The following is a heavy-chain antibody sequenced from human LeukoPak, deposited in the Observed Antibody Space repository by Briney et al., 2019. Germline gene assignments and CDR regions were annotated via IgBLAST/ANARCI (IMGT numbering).Heavy chain of an antibody. CDR2: ISSSSSYI. Sequence: GGSQRLSCAASGFTFSSYSMNWVRQAPGKGLEWVSSISSSSSYIYYADSVKGRFTISRDNAKNSLYLQMNCLRAEDTAVYYCASILGYCSSTSCHGLNWFDPWGQGTLVTVSS. CDR3: ASILGYCSSTSCHGLNWFDP. J-gene: IGHJ5*02. D-gene: IGHD2-2*01. V-gene: IGHV3-21*01. CDR1: GFTFSSYS.